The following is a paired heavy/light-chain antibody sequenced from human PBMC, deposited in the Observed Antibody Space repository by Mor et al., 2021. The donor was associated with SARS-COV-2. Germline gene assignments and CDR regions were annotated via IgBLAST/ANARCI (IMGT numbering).Light chain of an antibody. J-gene: IGLJ3*02. Sequence: QSALTQPASVSGSFGQSITISCTGTDSDIGGYDLVCWYQQHPGKAPKLIIYDVTYRPSGISDRFSGSKSGSTASLTISGLQPDDEALYYCSAYTTFSALLFGGGTRLTVL. CDR2: DVT. V-gene: IGLV2-14*03. CDR1: DSDIGGYDL. CDR3: SAYTTFSALL.
Heavy chain of an antibody. J-gene: IGHJ4*02. CDR1: GFSLGTTEMR. CDR2: IDWDDEK. Sequence: QVTLKESGPALVKPTETLTLTCTFSGFSLGTTEMRMSWIRQSPRGALEWLARIDWDDEKFYSLSLKTRLAVSKDTLKNEVALTMTNMDPRDTATYYCVIRVPNHWYGGGDYWGQGLQVTVSS. V-gene: IGHV2-70*04. D-gene: IGHD2-8*02. CDR3: VIRVPNHWYGGGDY.